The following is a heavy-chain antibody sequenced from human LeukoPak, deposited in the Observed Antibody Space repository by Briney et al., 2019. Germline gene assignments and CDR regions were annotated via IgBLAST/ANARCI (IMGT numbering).Heavy chain of an antibody. CDR2: IYTSGST. D-gene: IGHD2-2*01. CDR1: GGSISSYY. Sequence: PSETLSLTCTVSGGSISSYYWSWIRQPAWKGLEWIGRIYTSGSTNYNPSLKSRVTMSVDTSKNQFSLKLSSVTAADTAVYYCARERGDIVVPTADAFDIWGQGTMVTVSS. CDR3: ARERGDIVVPTADAFDI. V-gene: IGHV4-4*07. J-gene: IGHJ3*02.